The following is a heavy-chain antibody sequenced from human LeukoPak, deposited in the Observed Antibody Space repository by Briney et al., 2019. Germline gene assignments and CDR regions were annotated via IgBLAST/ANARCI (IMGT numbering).Heavy chain of an antibody. D-gene: IGHD5-18*01. CDR1: GGSFSGYY. CDR2: INHSGST. V-gene: IGHV4-34*01. Sequence: SETLSLTCADYGGSFSGYYWSWIRQPPGKGLEWIGEINHSGSTNYNPSLKSRVTISVDTSKNQFSLKLSSVTAADTAVYYCARGRLGYSYGFGFDYWGQGSLVTVSS. CDR3: ARGRLGYSYGFGFDY. J-gene: IGHJ4*02.